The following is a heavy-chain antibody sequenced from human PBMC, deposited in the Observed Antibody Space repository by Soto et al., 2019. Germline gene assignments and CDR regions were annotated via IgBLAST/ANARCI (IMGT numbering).Heavy chain of an antibody. D-gene: IGHD1-1*01. V-gene: IGHV4-4*07. J-gene: IGHJ5*02. CDR3: VRDGTKTLRDWFDP. CDR2: IYATGTT. Sequence: PSETLSLPCTVSGASISGFYWSWIRKSAGKGLEWLGRIYATGTTDYNPSLKSRVMMSVDTSKKQFSLKLRSVTSADTAVYYCVRDGTKTLRDWFDPWGQGISVTVSS. CDR1: GASISGFY.